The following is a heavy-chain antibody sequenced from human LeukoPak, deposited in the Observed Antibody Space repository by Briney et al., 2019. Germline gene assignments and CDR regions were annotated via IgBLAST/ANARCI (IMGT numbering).Heavy chain of an antibody. D-gene: IGHD6-6*01. V-gene: IGHV1-18*01. CDR2: ISAYNGNT. J-gene: IGHJ4*02. CDR3: ARDVSLITARPRFMDY. CDR1: GYTFTSYG. Sequence: ASVKVSCKASGYTFTSYGISWVRQAPGQGLEWMGWISAYNGNTNYAQKLQGRVTMTTDTSTSTAYMELRSLRSDDTAVYYCARDVSLITARPRFMDYWGQGTLVTVSS.